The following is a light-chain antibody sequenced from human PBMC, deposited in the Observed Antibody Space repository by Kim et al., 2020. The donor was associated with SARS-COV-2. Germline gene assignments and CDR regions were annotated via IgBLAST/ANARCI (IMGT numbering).Light chain of an antibody. CDR2: YDS. CDR3: QVWESRTDHVI. V-gene: IGLV3-21*01. CDR1: DIEIKS. J-gene: IGLJ2*01. Sequence: ARGETSTITCGGDDIEIKSVHWYQQRPGQAPVLFIYYDSGRPSGVPERFSGSNSGNTATLTIRGVEAGDEADYYCQVWESRTDHVIFGGGTQLTVL.